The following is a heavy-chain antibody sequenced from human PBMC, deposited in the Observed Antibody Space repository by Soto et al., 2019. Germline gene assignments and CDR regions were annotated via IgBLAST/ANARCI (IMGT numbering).Heavy chain of an antibody. CDR1: GGSISSSSYY. Sequence: SETLSLTCTVSGGSISSSSYYWGWIRQPPGKGLEWIGSIYYSGSTYYNPSLKSRVTISVDTSKNQFSLKLSSVTAADTAVYYCARQVVDYDILTGYSNYWYFDLWGRGTLVTVSS. CDR2: IYYSGST. V-gene: IGHV4-39*01. D-gene: IGHD3-9*01. J-gene: IGHJ2*01. CDR3: ARQVVDYDILTGYSNYWYFDL.